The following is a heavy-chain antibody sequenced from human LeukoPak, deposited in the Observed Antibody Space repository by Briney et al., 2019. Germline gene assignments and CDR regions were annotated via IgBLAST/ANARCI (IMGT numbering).Heavy chain of an antibody. V-gene: IGHV4-59*01. D-gene: IGHD3-3*01. Sequence: SETLSLTCTVSVGSLSSYYWSWVPQPPGKGLEGVGYIYYSGSTNHNPSLKSRVTISVDTSKNQFSLKLSSVTAADTAVYYCARVRNGGFLEWLPPDYYYMDVWGKGTTVTVSS. J-gene: IGHJ6*03. CDR1: VGSLSSYY. CDR2: IYYSGST. CDR3: ARVRNGGFLEWLPPDYYYMDV.